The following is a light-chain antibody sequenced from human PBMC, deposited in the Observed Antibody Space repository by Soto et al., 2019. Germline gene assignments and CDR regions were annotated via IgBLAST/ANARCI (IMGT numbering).Light chain of an antibody. V-gene: IGLV2-14*01. CDR2: DVS. CDR3: CSYTIRSTYG. J-gene: IGLJ1*01. Sequence: QSALTQPASVSGSPGQSITISCTGTRTDVGDYNYVSWYQQHPGKAPKVIIYDVSNRPSGVSNRFSGSKSGNTASLTISGLQPEDEADYYCCSYTIRSTYGFGIGTKLTVL. CDR1: RTDVGDYNY.